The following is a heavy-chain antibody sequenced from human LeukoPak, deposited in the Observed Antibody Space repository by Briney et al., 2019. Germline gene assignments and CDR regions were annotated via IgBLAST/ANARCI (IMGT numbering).Heavy chain of an antibody. CDR1: GFTVSSDY. J-gene: IGHJ5*02. V-gene: IGHV3-53*05. CDR2: IYSGGST. CDR3: ARNWFDP. Sequence: GGSLRLSCAASGFTVSSDYLSWVRQAPGKGLEWVSVIYSGGSTYYADSVKGRFTISRDKSKNTVYLQMNSLRFEDTAMYYCARNWFDPWGQGTLVTVSS.